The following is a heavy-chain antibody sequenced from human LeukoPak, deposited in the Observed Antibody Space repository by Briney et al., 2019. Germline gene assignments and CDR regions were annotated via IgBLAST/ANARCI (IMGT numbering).Heavy chain of an antibody. Sequence: GASVKVSCKASGGTFSSYAISWVRQAPGQGLEWMGGIIPIFGTANYAQKFQGRVTITADESTSTAYMELSSLRSEDTAVYYCARGRVVVRSVNYYYYMDVWGKGTTVTVSS. D-gene: IGHD3-22*01. CDR1: GGTFSSYA. CDR2: IIPIFGTA. J-gene: IGHJ6*03. V-gene: IGHV1-69*13. CDR3: ARGRVVVRSVNYYYYMDV.